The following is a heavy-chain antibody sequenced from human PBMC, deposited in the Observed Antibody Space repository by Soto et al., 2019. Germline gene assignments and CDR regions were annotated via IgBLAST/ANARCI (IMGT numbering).Heavy chain of an antibody. Sequence: EVQLLESGGGLVQPGGSLRLSCAASGFTFGSYAMSWVRQAPGKGLEWVSGISDSGGNKYYADSVKGRFTISRDNSRNTLYLQMNSLRAEDTAVYYFAESGGSNWFNGYWGQGTLVTVSS. J-gene: IGHJ4*02. CDR2: ISDSGGNK. V-gene: IGHV3-23*01. CDR3: AESGGSNWFNGY. CDR1: GFTFGSYA. D-gene: IGHD6-13*01.